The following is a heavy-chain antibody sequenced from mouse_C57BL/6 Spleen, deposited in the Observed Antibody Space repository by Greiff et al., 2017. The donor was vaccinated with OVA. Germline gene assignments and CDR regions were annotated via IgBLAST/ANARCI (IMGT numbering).Heavy chain of an antibody. CDR3: ARYNEMGTFDY. D-gene: IGHD1-3*01. CDR1: GYAFSSYW. CDR2: IYPGAGDT. Sequence: VQRVESGAELVKPGASVKISCKASGYAFSSYWMTWVKQRPGKGLEWIGQIYPGAGDTKYNGKFKGKATLTADKASSTAYMQLSSLTSEDSAVDYCARYNEMGTFDYWGQGTTLTVSS. J-gene: IGHJ2*01. V-gene: IGHV1-80*01.